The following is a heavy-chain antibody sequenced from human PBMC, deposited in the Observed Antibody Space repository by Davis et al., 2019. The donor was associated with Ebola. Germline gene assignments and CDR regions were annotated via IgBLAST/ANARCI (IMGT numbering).Heavy chain of an antibody. CDR1: GFTFSSYS. CDR3: ARGRGGKSRYGMDV. V-gene: IGHV3-21*01. D-gene: IGHD4-23*01. Sequence: ESLKISCAASGFTFSSYSMNWVRQAPGKGLEWVSSISSSSSYIYYADSVKGRFTIPRDNAKNSLYLQVNSLRAEDTAVYYCARGRGGKSRYGMDVWGQGTTVTVSS. J-gene: IGHJ6*02. CDR2: ISSSSSYI.